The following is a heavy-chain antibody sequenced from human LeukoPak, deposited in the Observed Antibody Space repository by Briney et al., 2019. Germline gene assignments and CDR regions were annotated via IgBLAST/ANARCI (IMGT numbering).Heavy chain of an antibody. CDR3: ARGLYCSGGSCYNWFDP. J-gene: IGHJ5*02. D-gene: IGHD2-15*01. CDR1: GDSVSSNSAA. CDR2: TYYKSKWYN. V-gene: IGHV6-1*01. Sequence: SQTLSLTCAISGDSVSSNSAAWSWIRQSPSRGLEWLGRTYYKSKWYNDYAVSVKSRITINPDTSKNQFSLQLNSVTPEDTAVYYCARGLYCSGGSCYNWFDPWGQGTLVTVSS.